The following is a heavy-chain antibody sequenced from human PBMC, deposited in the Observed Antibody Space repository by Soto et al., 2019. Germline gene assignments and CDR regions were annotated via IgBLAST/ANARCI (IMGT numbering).Heavy chain of an antibody. CDR3: ATAAYCGGDCYSYWYFDL. Sequence: QVQLVQSGAEVKKPGASVKVSCKASGYTFTRYGISWVRQAPGQGLEWMGWISAYNGNTNYAQKLQGRVTMTTDTSTSTAYMELRSLRSDDTAVYYCATAAYCGGDCYSYWYFDLWGRGTLVTVSS. CDR1: GYTFTRYG. CDR2: ISAYNGNT. D-gene: IGHD2-21*02. V-gene: IGHV1-18*01. J-gene: IGHJ2*01.